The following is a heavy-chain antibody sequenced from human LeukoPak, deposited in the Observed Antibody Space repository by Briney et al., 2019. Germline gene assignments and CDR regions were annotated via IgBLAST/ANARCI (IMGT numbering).Heavy chain of an antibody. Sequence: GGSLRLSCAASGFTFSIYNMNWVRQAPGKGLEWVSSISSSSSYIYYADSVKGRFTISRDNAKNSLYLQMNSLRAEDTAVYYCAGAGFYGDYTDYWGQGTPVTVSS. CDR1: GFTFSIYN. J-gene: IGHJ4*02. CDR2: ISSSSSYI. CDR3: AGAGFYGDYTDY. V-gene: IGHV3-21*01. D-gene: IGHD4-17*01.